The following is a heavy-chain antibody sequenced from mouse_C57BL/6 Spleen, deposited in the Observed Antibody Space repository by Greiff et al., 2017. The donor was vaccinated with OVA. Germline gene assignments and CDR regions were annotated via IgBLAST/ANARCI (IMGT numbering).Heavy chain of an antibody. Sequence: QVQLQQSGPELVKPGASVKISCKASGYAFSSSWMNWVKQRPGKGLEWIGRIYPGDGDTNYNGKFKGKATLTADKSSSTAYMQLSSLTSEDSAVYFCARGDYWYFDVWGTGTTVTVSS. V-gene: IGHV1-82*01. CDR1: GYAFSSSW. CDR2: IYPGDGDT. J-gene: IGHJ1*03. CDR3: ARGDYWYFDV.